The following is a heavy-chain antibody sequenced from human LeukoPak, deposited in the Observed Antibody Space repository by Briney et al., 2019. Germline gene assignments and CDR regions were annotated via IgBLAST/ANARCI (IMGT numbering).Heavy chain of an antibody. CDR3: ASVVVPAAIHAFDI. CDR2: IIPIFGTA. Sequence: ASVKVSCKASGGTFSSYAISWVRQAPGQGLEWMGGIIPIFGTANYAQKFQGRVTITTDESTSTAYMELSGLRSEDTAVYYCASVVVPAAIHAFDIWGQGTMVTVSS. J-gene: IGHJ3*02. CDR1: GGTFSSYA. D-gene: IGHD2-2*01. V-gene: IGHV1-69*05.